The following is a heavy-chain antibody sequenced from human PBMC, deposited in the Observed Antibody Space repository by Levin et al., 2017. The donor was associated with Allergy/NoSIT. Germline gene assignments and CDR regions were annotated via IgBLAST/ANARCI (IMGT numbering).Heavy chain of an antibody. V-gene: IGHV1-46*01. D-gene: IGHD4-17*01. CDR1: GYTFTSYY. Sequence: GESLKISCKASGYTFTSYYMHWVRQAPGQGLEWMGIINPSGGSTSYAQKFQGRVTMTRDTSTSTVYMELSSLRSEDTAVYYCARVGNGDYGYAFDIWGQGTMVTVSS. J-gene: IGHJ3*02. CDR2: INPSGGST. CDR3: ARVGNGDYGYAFDI.